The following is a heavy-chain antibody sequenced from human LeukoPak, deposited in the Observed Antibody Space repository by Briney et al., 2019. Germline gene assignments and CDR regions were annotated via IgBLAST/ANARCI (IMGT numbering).Heavy chain of an antibody. D-gene: IGHD2-21*02. CDR3: ARGPRGADSYSVDY. CDR2: IYNRDNT. CDR1: SASISGYY. V-gene: IGHV4-4*07. Sequence: SETLSLTCTVSSASISGYYGSWIGQSGGKGLEWIGRIYNRDNTNYDPSLKSRVTMSIDTSKNQFSLNLNSMTAADTAVYYCARGPRGADSYSVDYWGQGALVTVSS. J-gene: IGHJ4*02.